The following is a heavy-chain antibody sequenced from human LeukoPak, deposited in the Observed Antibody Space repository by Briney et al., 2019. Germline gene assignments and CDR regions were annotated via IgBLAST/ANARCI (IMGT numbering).Heavy chain of an antibody. CDR3: AKDFTMIVVVMGHDAFDI. CDR1: GFTFSSYA. CDR2: ISGSGGST. D-gene: IGHD3-22*01. Sequence: PGGSLRLSCAASGFTFSSYAMSWVRQAPGKGLEWVSAISGSGGSTYYADSVKGRFTISRDNSKNTLYLQMNSLRAEDTAVYYCAKDFTMIVVVMGHDAFDIWGQGTMVTVSS. V-gene: IGHV3-23*01. J-gene: IGHJ3*02.